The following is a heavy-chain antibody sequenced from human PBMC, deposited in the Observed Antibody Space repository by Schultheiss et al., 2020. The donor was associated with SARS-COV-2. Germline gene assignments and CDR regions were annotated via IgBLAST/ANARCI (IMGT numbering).Heavy chain of an antibody. V-gene: IGHV3-48*04. J-gene: IGHJ4*02. CDR3: ARRTMLAFDY. Sequence: GGSLRLSCAASGFTFSSYSMNWVRQAPGKGLEWVSYISSSSSTIYYADSVKGRFTISRDNAKNSLYLQMNSLRAEDTAVYYCARRTMLAFDYWSQGTLVTVSS. D-gene: IGHD1-14*01. CDR2: ISSSSSTI. CDR1: GFTFSSYS.